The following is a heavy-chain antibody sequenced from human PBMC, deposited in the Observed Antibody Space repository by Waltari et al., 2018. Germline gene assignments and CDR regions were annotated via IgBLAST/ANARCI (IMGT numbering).Heavy chain of an antibody. D-gene: IGHD3-3*01. J-gene: IGHJ3*02. Sequence: QLQESGPGLVKPSETVSLTCSVSGDAIMRNNYRWGWIRQSPGKGLEWIGRIYNSGTTYYNPSLKGRVFISVDASRNEFSLRLTTVTAADTAVYYCARASTAIFGVVITGYNIWGQGTMVTVSS. CDR1: GDAIMRNNYR. CDR2: IYNSGTT. CDR3: ARASTAIFGVVITGYNI. V-gene: IGHV4-39*07.